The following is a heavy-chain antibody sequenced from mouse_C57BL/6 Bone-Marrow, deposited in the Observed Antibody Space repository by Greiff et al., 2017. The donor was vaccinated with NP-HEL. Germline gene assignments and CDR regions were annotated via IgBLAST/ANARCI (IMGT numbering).Heavy chain of an antibody. D-gene: IGHD1-1*01. V-gene: IGHV5-6*01. CDR1: GFTFSSYG. J-gene: IGHJ3*01. CDR3: ARPYDWFAY. Sequence: EVKLVESGGDLVKPGGSLKLSCAASGFTFSSYGMSWVRQTPDKRLEWVATISSGGSYTYYPDSVKGRFTISRDNAKNTLYLQMSSLKSEDTAMYYCARPYDWFAYWGQGTLVTVSA. CDR2: ISSGGSYT.